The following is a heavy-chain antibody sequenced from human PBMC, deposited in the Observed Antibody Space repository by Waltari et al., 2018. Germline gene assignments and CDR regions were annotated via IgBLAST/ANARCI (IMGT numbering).Heavy chain of an antibody. J-gene: IGHJ4*02. Sequence: QLQLQESGPGLVKPSETLSLTCTVSGGSISSSSYYWGWIRQPPGKGLEWIGSIYYSGSTYYNPSLKSRVTISVDTSKNQFSLKLSSVTAADTAVYYCAGSETGVQGIYVDYWGQGTLVTVSS. CDR1: GGSISSSSYY. CDR3: AGSETGVQGIYVDY. D-gene: IGHD3-10*01. V-gene: IGHV4-39*07. CDR2: IYYSGST.